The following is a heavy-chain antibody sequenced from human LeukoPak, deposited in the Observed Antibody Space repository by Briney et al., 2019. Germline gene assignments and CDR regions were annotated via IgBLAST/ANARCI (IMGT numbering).Heavy chain of an antibody. D-gene: IGHD3-22*01. Sequence: ASVKVSCKASGYTFTSYYMHWVRQAPGQGLEWMGIINPSGGSTSYAQKFQGRVTMTRDTSTSTVYIELSSLRSEDTAVYYCARDVERGVYYYDSSGYSRVSQYWGQGTLVTVSS. J-gene: IGHJ4*02. CDR1: GYTFTSYY. CDR3: ARDVERGVYYYDSSGYSRVSQY. V-gene: IGHV1-46*01. CDR2: INPSGGST.